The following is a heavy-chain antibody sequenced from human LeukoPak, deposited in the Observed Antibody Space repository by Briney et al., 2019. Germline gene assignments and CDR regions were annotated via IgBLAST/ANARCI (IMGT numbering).Heavy chain of an antibody. CDR1: GFTVSSNY. CDR3: ARGGSSTSWDLYYFDY. D-gene: IGHD2-2*01. J-gene: IGHJ4*02. Sequence: GGSLRLSCAASGFTVSSNYMSWVRQAPGKGLEWVSVIYSGGSTYYADSVKGRFTISRDNSKNTLYLQMNSLRAEDTAVYYCARGGSSTSWDLYYFDYWGQGTLVTVSS. CDR2: IYSGGST. V-gene: IGHV3-53*01.